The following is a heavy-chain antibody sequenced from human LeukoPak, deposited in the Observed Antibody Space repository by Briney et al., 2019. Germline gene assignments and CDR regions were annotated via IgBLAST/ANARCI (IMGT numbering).Heavy chain of an antibody. CDR1: GGSISSGDYY. CDR2: IYYSGGT. Sequence: SQTLSLTCTVSGGSISSGDYYWSWIRQPPGKGLEWIGYIYYSGGTNYNPSLKSRVTISVDTSKNQFSLKLRSVTAADTAVYYCARGYSGSYLANSNWYFDLWGRGTLVTVSS. CDR3: ARGYSGSYLANSNWYFDL. D-gene: IGHD1-26*01. V-gene: IGHV4-61*08. J-gene: IGHJ2*01.